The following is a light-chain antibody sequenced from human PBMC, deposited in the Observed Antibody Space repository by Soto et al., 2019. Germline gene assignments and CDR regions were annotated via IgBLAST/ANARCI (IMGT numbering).Light chain of an antibody. Sequence: EIVLTQSPATLSLSPGERATLSCRASQSVSSYLGWYQQKPGQAPRLLIYDASNRATGIPARFSGRGSGTEFTLTISSLQSEDFALYYCHQYNSWPPGTFGQGTKVDIK. CDR1: QSVSSY. V-gene: IGKV3-11*01. CDR2: DAS. J-gene: IGKJ2*01. CDR3: HQYNSWPPGT.